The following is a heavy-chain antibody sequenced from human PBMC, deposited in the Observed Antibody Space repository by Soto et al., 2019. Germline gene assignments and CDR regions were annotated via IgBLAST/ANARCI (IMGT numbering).Heavy chain of an antibody. V-gene: IGHV4-34*01. CDR2: INHSGST. CDR3: ARGKGSNYPKPTRRYNWFDP. CDR1: GGSFSGDY. D-gene: IGHD4-4*01. J-gene: IGHJ5*02. Sequence: SETLSLTCAVYGGSFSGDYWSWIRQPPGKGLEWIGEINHSGSTNYNPSLKSRVTISVDTSKNQFSLKLSSVTAADTAVYYCARGKGSNYPKPTRRYNWFDPWGQGTLVTVSS.